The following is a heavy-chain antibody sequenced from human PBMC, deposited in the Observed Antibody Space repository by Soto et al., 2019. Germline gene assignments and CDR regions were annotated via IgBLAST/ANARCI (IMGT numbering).Heavy chain of an antibody. CDR3: ARDRTDYGDSQAIFDY. CDR1: GGSISSYY. CDR2: IYYSGST. Sequence: KTFETLSLTCTVSGGSISSYYWSWIRQPPGKGLEWIGYIYYSGSTNYNPSLKSRVTISVDTSKNQFSLKLSSVTAADTAVYYCARDRTDYGDSQAIFDYWGQGTLVTVSS. J-gene: IGHJ4*02. V-gene: IGHV4-59*01. D-gene: IGHD4-17*01.